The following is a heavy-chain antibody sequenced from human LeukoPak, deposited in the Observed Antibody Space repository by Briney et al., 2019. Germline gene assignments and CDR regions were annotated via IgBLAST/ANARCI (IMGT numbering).Heavy chain of an antibody. CDR3: ARDIRHSSHDYYYGLDV. J-gene: IGHJ6*02. Sequence: GGSLRLSCAASGFTVSSNYMSWVRQAPGRGLEWVSVIYSGGSTYCADSVKGRFTISRDNSKNTLYLQMNSLRAEDTAMYYCARDIRHSSHDYYYGLDVWGQGATVTVSS. V-gene: IGHV3-53*01. CDR1: GFTVSSNY. D-gene: IGHD1-1*01. CDR2: IYSGGST.